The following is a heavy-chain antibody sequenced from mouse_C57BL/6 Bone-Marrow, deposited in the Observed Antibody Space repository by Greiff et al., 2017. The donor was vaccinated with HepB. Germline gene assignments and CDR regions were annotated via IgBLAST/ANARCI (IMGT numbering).Heavy chain of an antibody. CDR2: LHPNSGST. CDR3: ARTDYYGSSYVNWFAY. J-gene: IGHJ3*01. V-gene: IGHV1-64*01. Sequence: VQLQQPGAELVKPGASVKLSCKASGYTFTSYWMHWVKQRPGQGLEWIGMLHPNSGSTNYNEKFKSKATLTLDKSSSTAYMQLSSLTSEDSAVYYCARTDYYGSSYVNWFAYWGQGTLVTVAA. D-gene: IGHD1-1*01. CDR1: GYTFTSYW.